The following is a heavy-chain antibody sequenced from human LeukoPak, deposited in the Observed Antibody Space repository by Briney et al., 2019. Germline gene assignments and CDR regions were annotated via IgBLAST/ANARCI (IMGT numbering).Heavy chain of an antibody. J-gene: IGHJ6*02. CDR2: ISGSGGST. Sequence: GGSLRLSCAASGFTFSSYAMSWVRQAPGKGLEWVSAISGSGGSTYYADSVKGRFTISRDNSKNTLYLQMNSLRAEDTAVYYCARDNYDSSGWYYYGMDVWGQGTTVTVSS. V-gene: IGHV3-23*01. CDR3: ARDNYDSSGWYYYGMDV. D-gene: IGHD3-22*01. CDR1: GFTFSSYA.